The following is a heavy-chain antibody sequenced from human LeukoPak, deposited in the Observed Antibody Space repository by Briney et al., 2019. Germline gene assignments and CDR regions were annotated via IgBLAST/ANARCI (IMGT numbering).Heavy chain of an antibody. J-gene: IGHJ4*02. Sequence: PSETLSLTCTVSGGSISGYYWTWIRQSPGKRPEWLAYVRYTGSPNYNPSLKSRLTISVDTSKNQFSLKLTFVTAADTAVYYCARHVAPDMDYFDYWGPGTLVTVSP. CDR1: GGSISGYY. D-gene: IGHD2-15*01. V-gene: IGHV4-59*08. CDR2: VRYTGSP. CDR3: ARHVAPDMDYFDY.